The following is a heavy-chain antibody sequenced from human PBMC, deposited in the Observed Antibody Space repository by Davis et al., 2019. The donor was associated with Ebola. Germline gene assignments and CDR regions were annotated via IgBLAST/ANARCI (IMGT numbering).Heavy chain of an antibody. J-gene: IGHJ5*02. CDR1: GFTFSSYA. D-gene: IGHD3-22*01. V-gene: IGHV3-30-3*01. CDR3: ARELYYYDSSPGWFDP. Sequence: GESLKISCAASGFTFSSYAMHWVRQAPGKGLEWVAVISYDGNNKYYADSVKGRFTISRDNSKNTLYLQMNSLRAEDTAVYYCARELYYYDSSPGWFDPWGQGTLVTVSS. CDR2: ISYDGNNK.